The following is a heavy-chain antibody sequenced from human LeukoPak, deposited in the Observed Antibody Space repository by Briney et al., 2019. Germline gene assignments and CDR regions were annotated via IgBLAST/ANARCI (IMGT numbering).Heavy chain of an antibody. D-gene: IGHD3-10*01. J-gene: IGHJ6*02. CDR2: ISYSGST. V-gene: IGHV4-59*08. CDR1: GGSISIYY. Sequence: SETLSLTCTVSGGSISIYYWSWIRQPPGKGLEWIGYISYSGSTNYNPSLKSRVTISLDTSKNQFSLKLSSVTAADTAMHYCARGDDYYNYGMDVWGQGTTVTVS. CDR3: ARGDDYYNYGMDV.